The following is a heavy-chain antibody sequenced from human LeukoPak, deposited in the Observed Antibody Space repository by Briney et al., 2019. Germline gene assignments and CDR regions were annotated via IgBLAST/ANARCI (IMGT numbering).Heavy chain of an antibody. V-gene: IGHV4-59*01. J-gene: IGHJ4*02. D-gene: IGHD2-15*01. Sequence: SETLSLTCSVSGGSISSYYWSWIRQPPGKGLEWIGYIYYSGSTNYNPSLKSRVTISVDTSKNQFSLKLSSVPSADTAVYYCARAGVVLPDYWGQGTLVTVSS. CDR2: IYYSGST. CDR3: ARAGVVLPDY. CDR1: GGSISSYY.